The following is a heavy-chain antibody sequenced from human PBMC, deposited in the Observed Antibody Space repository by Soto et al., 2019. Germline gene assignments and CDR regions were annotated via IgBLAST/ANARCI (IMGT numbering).Heavy chain of an antibody. Sequence: QLQLQESGSGLMKPSQTLSLTCAVSGASISDDDYSWRLSWIRQPPGKGLEWIGHVSLSEIAYHNPSLKSRVTISVHKSKNQFSLELTSVTAADTAVYYCARGDYGGIFDFWGQGTLVTVSS. J-gene: IGHJ4*02. CDR2: VSLSEIA. V-gene: IGHV4-30-2*01. D-gene: IGHD4-17*01. CDR3: ARGDYGGIFDF. CDR1: GASISDDDYS.